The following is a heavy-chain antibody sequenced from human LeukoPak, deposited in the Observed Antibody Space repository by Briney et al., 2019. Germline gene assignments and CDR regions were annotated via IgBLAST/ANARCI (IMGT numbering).Heavy chain of an antibody. V-gene: IGHV1-69*06. D-gene: IGHD3-16*01. Sequence: SVKVSCKASGGTFSSYAISWVRQAPGQGPEWMGGIIPIFGTANYAQKFQGRVTITADKSTSTAYMELSSLRSEDTAVYYCARDGDYDWGVGYFDYWGQGTLVTVSS. CDR1: GGTFSSYA. CDR2: IIPIFGTA. J-gene: IGHJ4*02. CDR3: ARDGDYDWGVGYFDY.